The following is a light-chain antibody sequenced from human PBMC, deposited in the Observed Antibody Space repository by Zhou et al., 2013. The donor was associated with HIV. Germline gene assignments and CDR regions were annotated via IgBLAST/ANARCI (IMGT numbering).Light chain of an antibody. Sequence: IQLTQSPSSLSASVGDRVTITCRASQGISSYLAWYQQKPGKAPKLLIFAASTLQSGVPSRFSGSGSGTEFTLTISSLQPDDFATYYCQQYSRDSTFGQGTKVEIK. CDR3: QQYSRDST. J-gene: IGKJ1*01. CDR1: QGISSY. CDR2: AAS. V-gene: IGKV1-9*01.